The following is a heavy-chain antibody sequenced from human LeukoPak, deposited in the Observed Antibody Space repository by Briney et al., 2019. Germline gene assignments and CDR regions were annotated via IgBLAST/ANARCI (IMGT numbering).Heavy chain of an antibody. CDR3: ARAGTMVRGVIWFDP. J-gene: IGHJ5*02. Sequence: SETLSLTCTVSGGSISSCYWSWIRQPPGKGLEWIGYIYYSGSTNYNPSLKSRVTISVDTSKNQFSLKLSSVTAADTAVYYCARAGTMVRGVIWFDPWGQGTLVTVSS. D-gene: IGHD3-10*01. V-gene: IGHV4-59*01. CDR1: GGSISSCY. CDR2: IYYSGST.